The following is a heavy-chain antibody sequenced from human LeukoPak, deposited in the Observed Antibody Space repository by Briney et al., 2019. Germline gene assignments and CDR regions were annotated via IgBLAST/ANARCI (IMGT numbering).Heavy chain of an antibody. CDR3: AKMYCRGPWCYTGGDDKFYGMDV. Sequence: GGSLRLSCAASGFTFSAYSMNWVRQAPGKGLEWVSTLSGSGRGTNYADSVKGRFIISRDNSKKTLSLQMSSLRAEDTAAYYCAKMYCRGPWCYTGGDDKFYGMDVWGQGTTVTVSS. J-gene: IGHJ6*02. CDR2: LSGSGRGT. D-gene: IGHD2-15*01. V-gene: IGHV3-23*01. CDR1: GFTFSAYS.